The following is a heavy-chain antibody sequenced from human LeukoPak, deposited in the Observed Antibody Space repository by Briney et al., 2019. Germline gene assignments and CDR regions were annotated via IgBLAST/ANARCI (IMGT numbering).Heavy chain of an antibody. J-gene: IGHJ4*02. V-gene: IGHV4-39*01. CDR3: ARQYEY. CDR1: GASIISGNYF. CDR2: WHHSGIT. Sequence: SETLSLTCTVSGASIISGNYFWGWVRQAPGKRLEWIGSWHHSGITDYNPSVRSRVTISADTSKNQFSLKLTSVTAADSGLYFCARQYEYWGRGTLVTVSS.